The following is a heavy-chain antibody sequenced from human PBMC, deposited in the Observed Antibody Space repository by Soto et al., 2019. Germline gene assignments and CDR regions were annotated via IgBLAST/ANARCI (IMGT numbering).Heavy chain of an antibody. Sequence: GGSLRLSCRVSGFTFNNSGMHWVRQAPGKGLEWVALISYDGSNKYFGDSVKGRFAISRDNSKNTLYLQMNSLRAEDTAAYYCARDRASSFIGATATLFDYWGQGTLVTVSS. D-gene: IGHD2-15*01. CDR1: GFTFNNSG. CDR2: ISYDGSNK. V-gene: IGHV3-30*03. J-gene: IGHJ4*02. CDR3: ARDRASSFIGATATLFDY.